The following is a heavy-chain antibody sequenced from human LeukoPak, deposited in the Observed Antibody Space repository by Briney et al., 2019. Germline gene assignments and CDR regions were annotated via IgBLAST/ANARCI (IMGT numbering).Heavy chain of an antibody. CDR2: ISYDGSNK. CDR1: GFTFSSYG. J-gene: IGHJ3*02. V-gene: IGHV3-30*18. Sequence: GGSLRLSCAASGFTFSSYGMHWVRQAPGKGLEWVAVISYDGSNKYYADSVKGRFTISRDNSKNTLYLQMNSLRAEDTAVYYCAKVGLGLRYFDWLPYDAFDIWGQGTMVTVSS. D-gene: IGHD3-9*01. CDR3: AKVGLGLRYFDWLPYDAFDI.